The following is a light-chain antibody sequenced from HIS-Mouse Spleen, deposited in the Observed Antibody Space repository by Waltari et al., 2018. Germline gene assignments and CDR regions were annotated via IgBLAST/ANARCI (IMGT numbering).Light chain of an antibody. CDR2: AAS. CDR1: QSISSY. J-gene: IGKJ4*01. V-gene: IGKV1-39*01. CDR3: QQSYSTPLT. Sequence: DIQMTQSPYSLSASVGDRVTITCRASQSISSYLNWYQQKPGKAPKLLIYAASSLQSGVPSRFSGSGSGTEFTLTISSLQPEDFATYYCQQSYSTPLTFGGGTKVEIK.